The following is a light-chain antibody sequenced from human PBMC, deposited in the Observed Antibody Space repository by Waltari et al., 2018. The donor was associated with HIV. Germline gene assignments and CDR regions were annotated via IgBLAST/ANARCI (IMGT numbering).Light chain of an antibody. Sequence: SSELTQDPSVSVALGQTVKITCQGDSLRSYYASWYQQKPGQAPVLVIYARNNRPSGIPDRFSGSSSGDTASLTITGAQAEDEADYYCNSRDSSVNPLQGIFGGGTKVTVL. CDR2: ARN. CDR1: SLRSYY. CDR3: NSRDSSVNPLQGI. V-gene: IGLV3-19*01. J-gene: IGLJ2*01.